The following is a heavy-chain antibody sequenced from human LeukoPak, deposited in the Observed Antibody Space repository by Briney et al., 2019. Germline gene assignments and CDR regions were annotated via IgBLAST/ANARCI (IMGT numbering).Heavy chain of an antibody. V-gene: IGHV3-74*01. CDR3: ARDRATTMFDY. J-gene: IGHJ4*02. CDR2: INSDGSST. D-gene: IGHD5-24*01. Sequence: GGSLRLSCAASGFTFSNYWMHWVRQAPGKGLVWVSRINSDGSSTTYADSVKGRFTISRDNAKNTPYLQMNSLRADDTAVYYCARDRATTMFDYWAQGTLVTVSS. CDR1: GFTFSNYW.